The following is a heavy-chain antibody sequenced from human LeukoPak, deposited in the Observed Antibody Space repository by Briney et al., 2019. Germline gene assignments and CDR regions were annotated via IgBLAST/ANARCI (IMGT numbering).Heavy chain of an antibody. CDR3: ARGRSGWFDP. CDR2: IYYSGST. CDR1: GGSISSYY. J-gene: IGHJ5*02. V-gene: IGHV4-59*01. Sequence: KASETLSLTCTVSGGSISSYYWSWIRQPPGKGLEWIGYIYYSGSTNYNPSLKSRVTISVDTSKNQFSLKLSSVTAADTAVYYCARGRSGWFDPWGQGTLVTVSS.